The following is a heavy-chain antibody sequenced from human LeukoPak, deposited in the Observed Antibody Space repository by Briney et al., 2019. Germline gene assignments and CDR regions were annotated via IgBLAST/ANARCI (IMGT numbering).Heavy chain of an antibody. CDR2: ISGGSGST. CDR1: GFTFSSYA. Sequence: GGSLRLSCAASGFTFSSYAMSWVRQAPGKGLAWVSTISGGSGSTYCADSVKGRFTISRDNSKNTLYLQMNSLRAEDTAVYYCAKVLQRREFDPWGQGTLVTVSS. V-gene: IGHV3-23*01. CDR3: AKVLQRREFDP. J-gene: IGHJ5*02.